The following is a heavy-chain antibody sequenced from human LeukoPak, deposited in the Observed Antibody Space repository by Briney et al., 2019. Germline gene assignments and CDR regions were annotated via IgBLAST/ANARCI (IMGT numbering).Heavy chain of an antibody. J-gene: IGHJ4*02. CDR2: VSYDGGST. D-gene: IGHD3-16*02. V-gene: IGHV3-23*01. CDR3: ARDRYDYVWGSYRYFFDY. Sequence: PGESLRLSCAASGFTFSSYAMSWVRQAPGKGLEWVSVVSYDGGSTYYTDSVKGRFTISRDNAKNSLYLQMNSLRAEDTAVYYCARDRYDYVWGSYRYFFDYWGQGTLVTVSS. CDR1: GFTFSSYA.